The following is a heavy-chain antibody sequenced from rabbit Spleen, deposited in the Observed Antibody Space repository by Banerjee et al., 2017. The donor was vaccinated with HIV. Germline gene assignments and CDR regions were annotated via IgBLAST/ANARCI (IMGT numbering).Heavy chain of an antibody. J-gene: IGHJ6*01. V-gene: IGHV1S45*01. CDR1: QFSFSDRDV. CDR2: INAATGKP. CDR3: ARDSATSFSTYGMDL. Sequence: QEQLVESGGGLVKPEGSLTLTCKASQFSFSDRDVMCWVRQAPGKGLEWIACINAATGKPVYATWAKGRFTISRTSSTTVTLQMNSLTAADTATYFCARDSATSFSTYGMDLWGPGTLVTVS. D-gene: IGHD1-1*01.